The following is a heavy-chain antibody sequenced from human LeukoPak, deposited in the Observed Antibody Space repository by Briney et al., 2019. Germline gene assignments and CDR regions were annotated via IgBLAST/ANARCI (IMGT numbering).Heavy chain of an antibody. J-gene: IGHJ4*02. CDR3: ARDLQVAATSYLY. CDR1: GFTFDDYD. CDR2: INWNGGST. V-gene: IGHV3-20*04. D-gene: IGHD2-15*01. Sequence: PGGSLRLSCAASGFTFDDYDMSWVRQAPGKGLEWVSGINWNGGSTGYADSVKGRFSISRDNAKNSLYLQMNSLRAEDTAVYYCARDLQVAATSYLYWGQGTLVTVSS.